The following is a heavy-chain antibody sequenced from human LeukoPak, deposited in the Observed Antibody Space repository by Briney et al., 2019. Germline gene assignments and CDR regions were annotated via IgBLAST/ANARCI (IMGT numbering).Heavy chain of an antibody. CDR3: ARTLGCSSTSCYTGYYYYGMDV. J-gene: IGHJ6*02. CDR2: IRSSTYI. V-gene: IGHV3-21*01. CDR1: GFTFSSYN. D-gene: IGHD2-2*02. Sequence: GGSLRLSCAASGFTFSSYNMNWVRQAPGKGLEWVSSIRSSTYIYYADSVTGRFTISRDNAKNSLYLQMNSLRAEDTAVYYCARTLGCSSTSCYTGYYYYGMDVWGQGTTVTVSS.